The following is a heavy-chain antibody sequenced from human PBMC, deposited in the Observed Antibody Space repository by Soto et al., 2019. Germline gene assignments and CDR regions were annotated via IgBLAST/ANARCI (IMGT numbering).Heavy chain of an antibody. CDR1: GFTFSSYS. CDR3: ARASITIFGEGYYYGMDV. CDR2: ISSSSSYI. J-gene: IGHJ6*02. V-gene: IGHV3-21*01. D-gene: IGHD3-3*01. Sequence: GGSLRLSCAASGFTFSSYSMNWVRQAPGKGLEWVSSISSSSSYIYYADSVKGRFTISRDNAKNSLYLQMNSLRAEDTAVYYCARASITIFGEGYYYGMDVWGQGTTVTVSS.